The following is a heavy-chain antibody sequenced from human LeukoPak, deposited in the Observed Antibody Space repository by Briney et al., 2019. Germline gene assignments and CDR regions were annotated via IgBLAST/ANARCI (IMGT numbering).Heavy chain of an antibody. CDR3: AREQVAFDI. V-gene: IGHV3-30-3*01. Sequence: GGSLRLSCAASGFTFSSYAMHWVRQAPGKGLEWVAVISYDGSNKYYADSVKGRFTISRDNSKNTLYLQMNSLRAEDTAVYYCAREQVAFDIWGQGTMVTVSS. CDR2: ISYDGSNK. CDR1: GFTFSSYA. J-gene: IGHJ3*02.